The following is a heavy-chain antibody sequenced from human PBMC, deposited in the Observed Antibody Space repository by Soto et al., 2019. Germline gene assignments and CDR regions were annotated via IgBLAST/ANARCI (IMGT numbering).Heavy chain of an antibody. D-gene: IGHD5-12*01. CDR2: ISWNSGNI. CDR3: VRDATSGDGDDDGGWFGP. Sequence: EVQLVESGGGLVQPGRSLTVSCAASGFNFGDSAMHWVRQTPGRGLEWVSGISWNSGNIDYADSVRGRFTISRDNXKXSXCLQMSSLRAEDTALYYCVRDATSGDGDDDGGWFGPWGQGTLVIVSS. J-gene: IGHJ5*02. V-gene: IGHV3-9*01. CDR1: GFNFGDSA.